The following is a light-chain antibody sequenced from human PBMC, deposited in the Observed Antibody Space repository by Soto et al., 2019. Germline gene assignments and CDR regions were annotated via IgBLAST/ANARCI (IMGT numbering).Light chain of an antibody. Sequence: DIQMTQSPSSVSASVGDRVTITCRASKGISSQLAWYQQKPGKAPNLLIYAASNLQSGVPSRFSGSGSVTDFTLIIGSLQPEDFATYYCQQANSFPLTFGGGTKVEIK. V-gene: IGKV1-12*01. CDR1: KGISSQ. CDR3: QQANSFPLT. CDR2: AAS. J-gene: IGKJ4*01.